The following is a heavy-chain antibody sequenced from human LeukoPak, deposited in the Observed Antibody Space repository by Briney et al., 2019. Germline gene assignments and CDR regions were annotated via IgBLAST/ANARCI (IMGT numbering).Heavy chain of an antibody. V-gene: IGHV1-2*02. CDR2: INPNSGGT. CDR1: GYTFTGYY. D-gene: IGHD1-26*01. CDR3: ARVGPIWLGELLLHNWFDP. Sequence: GASVKVSCKASGYTFTGYYMHWVRQAPGQGLEWMGWINPNSGGTNYAQKFQGRVTMTRDTSISTAYMELSRLRSDDTAVYYCARVGPIWLGELLLHNWFDPWGQGTLVTVSS. J-gene: IGHJ5*02.